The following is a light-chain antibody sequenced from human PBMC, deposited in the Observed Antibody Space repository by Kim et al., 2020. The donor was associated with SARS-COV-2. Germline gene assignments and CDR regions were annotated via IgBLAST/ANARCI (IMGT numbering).Light chain of an antibody. V-gene: IGKV3-20*01. Sequence: EIVLTQSPGTLSLSPGERATLSCRASQSVSSSYLAWYQQKPGQAPRLLIYGASSRATGIPDRFSGSGSGTDFTLTISRLEPEDFAVYYCQQYGSSPFGGGTKMDIK. J-gene: IGKJ4*01. CDR1: QSVSSSY. CDR2: GAS. CDR3: QQYGSSP.